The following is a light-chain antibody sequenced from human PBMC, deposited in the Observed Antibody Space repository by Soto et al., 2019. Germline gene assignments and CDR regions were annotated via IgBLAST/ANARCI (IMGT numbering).Light chain of an antibody. CDR3: HYYDKWPPGT. V-gene: IGKV3-20*01. J-gene: IGKJ1*01. Sequence: ILLTQSPGTLSLSPGDRATLSCRASQSVSSSYLAWYQQKPGQAPRLLIFDASARAVDIPGRFSGSKSGTEFTLTISSLQPEDFAVYYCHYYDKWPPGTFGQGTKVDIK. CDR2: DAS. CDR1: QSVSSSY.